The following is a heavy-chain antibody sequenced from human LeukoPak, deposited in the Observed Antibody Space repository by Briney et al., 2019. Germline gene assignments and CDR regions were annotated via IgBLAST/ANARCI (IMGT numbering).Heavy chain of an antibody. CDR1: GGSIRRSSYY. J-gene: IGHJ2*01. CDR3: ARHSTDYCGYPIWYFDL. CDR2: IYYSGST. D-gene: IGHD4-23*01. V-gene: IGHV4-39*01. Sequence: KPAETLSLTCTVSGGSIRRSSYYWAWIRQPPGKGLEWIGSIYYSGSTYYNPSLKSRVTISVDTSKNQISLNLNSVTAADTAVYYCARHSTDYCGYPIWYFDLWGRGTLASVSS.